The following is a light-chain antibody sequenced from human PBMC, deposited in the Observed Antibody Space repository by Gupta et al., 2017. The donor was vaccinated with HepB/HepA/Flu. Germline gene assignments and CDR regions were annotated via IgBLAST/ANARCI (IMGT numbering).Light chain of an antibody. J-gene: IGLJ2*01. V-gene: IGLV3-1*01. CDR2: QNS. Sequence: SYELPQPPSVSVSPGQTASITCSGDQLGNQYVCWYQEKPGESLIFVIYQNSKRPAGIPAGFSGSNSGNTATLTVSGSQAVDEDDYYCQAGDSTVVFGGGTKLTVL. CDR1: QLGNQY. CDR3: QAGDSTVV.